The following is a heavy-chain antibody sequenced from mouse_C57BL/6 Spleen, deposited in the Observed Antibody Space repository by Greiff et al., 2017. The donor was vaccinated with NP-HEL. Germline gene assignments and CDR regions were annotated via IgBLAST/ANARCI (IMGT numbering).Heavy chain of an antibody. D-gene: IGHD3-2*02. CDR1: GFTFSDYG. CDR2: ISSGSSTI. J-gene: IGHJ3*01. V-gene: IGHV5-17*01. CDR3: ARDSSGPWFAY. Sequence: EVQVVESGGGLVKPGGSLKLSCAASGFTFSDYGMHWVRQAPEKGLEWVAYISSGSSTIYYADTVKGRFTISRDNAKNTLFLQMTSLRSEDTAMYYCARDSSGPWFAYWGQGTLVTVSA.